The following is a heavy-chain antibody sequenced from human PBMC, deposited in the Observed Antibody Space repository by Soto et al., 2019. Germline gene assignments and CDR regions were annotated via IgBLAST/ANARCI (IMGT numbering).Heavy chain of an antibody. J-gene: IGHJ2*01. D-gene: IGHD4-17*01. CDR1: GFTFSSYA. CDR2: ISYDGSNK. Sequence: QVQLVESGGGVVQPGRSLRLSCAASGFTFSSYAMHWVRQAPGKGLEWVAVISYDGSNKYYADSVKGRFTISRDNSKNTLDLRRNSLGAVDRAVYYCARRLGRNDYHWGYFALWGRGTLVTVSS. V-gene: IGHV3-30-3*01. CDR3: ARRLGRNDYHWGYFAL.